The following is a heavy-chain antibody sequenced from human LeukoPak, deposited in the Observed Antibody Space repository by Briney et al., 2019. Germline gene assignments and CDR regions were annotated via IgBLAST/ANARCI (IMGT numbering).Heavy chain of an antibody. J-gene: IGHJ4*02. CDR1: GYTFTGYF. CDR3: ARGRAGDYFDC. V-gene: IGHV1-2*02. Sequence: GASVKVSCKTSGYTFTGYFIHWVRQAPGQGLEWMGWINPNSGGTSNLQKFQGRVAMTRDTSISTAYMDLSRLRSDDTAVYYCARGRAGDYFDCWGQGTLVTVSS. CDR2: INPNSGGT.